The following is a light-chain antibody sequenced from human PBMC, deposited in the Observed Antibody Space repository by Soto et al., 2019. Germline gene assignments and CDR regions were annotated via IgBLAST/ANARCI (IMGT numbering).Light chain of an antibody. J-gene: IGLJ3*02. CDR3: YSYSAYTTLWV. Sequence: QSALTQPASVSGSPGQSITISCTGTASDIGNYNDVSWYQVHPGKAPKLLIYGVSNRPSGVSNRFSGSKSGNAASLTISGLQAEDEADYYCYSYSAYTTLWVFGGGTKLTVL. V-gene: IGLV2-14*01. CDR2: GVS. CDR1: ASDIGNYND.